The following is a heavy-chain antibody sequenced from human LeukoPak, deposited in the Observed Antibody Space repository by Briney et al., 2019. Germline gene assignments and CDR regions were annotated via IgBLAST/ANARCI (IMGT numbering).Heavy chain of an antibody. CDR1: GGSISSSSYY. Sequence: SETLSLTCTVSGGSISSSSYYWGWIRQPPGKGLEWIGSIYYSGSTYYNPSLKSRVTISVDTSKNQFSLKLSSVTAADTAVYYCAGFLLNYYGSGSYPLGPKQTLYYYYGMDVWGQGTTVTVSS. CDR2: IYYSGST. D-gene: IGHD3-10*01. CDR3: AGFLLNYYGSGSYPLGPKQTLYYYYGMDV. V-gene: IGHV4-39*07. J-gene: IGHJ6*02.